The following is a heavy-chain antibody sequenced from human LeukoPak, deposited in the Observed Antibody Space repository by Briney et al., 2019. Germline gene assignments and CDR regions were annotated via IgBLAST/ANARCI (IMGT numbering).Heavy chain of an antibody. J-gene: IGHJ4*02. CDR1: GGSISSSSYY. CDR2: IYTSGST. Sequence: PSETLSLTCTVSGGSISSSSYYWGWIRQPPGKGLEWIGSIYTSGSTNYNPSLKSRVTISVDTSKNQFSLKLSSVTAADTAVYYCASDYYDSSGYYYVYFDYWGQGTLVTVSS. CDR3: ASDYYDSSGYYYVYFDY. V-gene: IGHV4-39*07. D-gene: IGHD3-22*01.